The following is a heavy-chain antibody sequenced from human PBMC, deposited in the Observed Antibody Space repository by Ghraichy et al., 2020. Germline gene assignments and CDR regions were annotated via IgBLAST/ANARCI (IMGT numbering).Heavy chain of an antibody. V-gene: IGHV1-46*01. CDR1: GYTFTTYY. J-gene: IGHJ4*02. CDR2: VNTGGGSP. Sequence: ASVKVSCKTSGYTFTTYYMHWVRQAPGQGLEWMGVVNTGGGSPRYAQKFQGRVTMTRDTSTSTVYMELSSLRSDDTAVYYCAREEIEYYFDYWGQGSLVTVSS. D-gene: IGHD3-22*01. CDR3: AREEIEYYFDY.